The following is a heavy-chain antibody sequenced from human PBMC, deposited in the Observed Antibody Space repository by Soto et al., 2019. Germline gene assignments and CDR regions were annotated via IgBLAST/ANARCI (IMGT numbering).Heavy chain of an antibody. J-gene: IGHJ4*02. CDR2: IYYSGST. Sequence: SETLSLTCTVSGGSISSYYWSWIRQPPGKGLEWIGYIYYSGSTNYNPSLKSRVTISVDTSKNQFSLKLSSVTAADTAVYYCGVAVAGSFPASQYYFDYWGQGTLVTVSS. CDR1: GGSISSYY. D-gene: IGHD6-19*01. CDR3: GVAVAGSFPASQYYFDY. V-gene: IGHV4-59*01.